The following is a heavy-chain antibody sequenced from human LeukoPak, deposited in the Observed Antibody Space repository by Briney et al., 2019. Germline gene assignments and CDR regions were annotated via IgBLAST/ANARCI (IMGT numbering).Heavy chain of an antibody. D-gene: IGHD6-13*01. J-gene: IGHJ6*03. Sequence: GGSLRLTCAASGFTVSSNYMSWVRQAPGKGLEWVSVIYSGGSTYYADSVKGRFTISRDNSKNTLYLQMNSLRAEDTAVYYCARSLAAAGPYYYYYYMDVWGKGTTVTVSS. CDR1: GFTVSSNY. CDR2: IYSGGST. V-gene: IGHV3-53*01. CDR3: ARSLAAAGPYYYYYYMDV.